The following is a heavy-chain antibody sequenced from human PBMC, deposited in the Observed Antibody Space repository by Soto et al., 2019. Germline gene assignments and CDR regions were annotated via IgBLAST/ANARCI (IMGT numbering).Heavy chain of an antibody. Sequence: SETLCLTCGVYGGSFGGYDGSWIRQPPGKGLEWIGEINHSGSTNYNPSLKSRVTISVDTSKNQFSLKLSSVTAADTAVYYCARAGLGRYGDYYRLSFDYWGQGTLVTVSS. CDR3: ARAGLGRYGDYYRLSFDY. V-gene: IGHV4-34*01. CDR1: GGSFGGYD. J-gene: IGHJ4*02. CDR2: INHSGST. D-gene: IGHD4-17*01.